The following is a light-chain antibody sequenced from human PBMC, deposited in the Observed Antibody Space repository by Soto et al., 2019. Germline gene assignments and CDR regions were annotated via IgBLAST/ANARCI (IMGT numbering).Light chain of an antibody. V-gene: IGLV2-14*03. J-gene: IGLJ1*01. Sequence: QSVLTQPASVSASPGQSIIISCTGTSNDVGGYDYVSWYQQHPDKAPKLMIYDVSNRPSGVSSRFSGSKSGNTASLTISGLQAEDEADYYCSSYTTANTLNYVFGTGTRSPS. CDR2: DVS. CDR3: SSYTTANTLNYV. CDR1: SNDVGGYDY.